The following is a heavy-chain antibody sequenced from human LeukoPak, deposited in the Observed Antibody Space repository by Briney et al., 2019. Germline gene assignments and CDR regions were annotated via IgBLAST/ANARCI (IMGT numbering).Heavy chain of an antibody. J-gene: IGHJ4*02. V-gene: IGHV3-7*03. CDR3: VKDSPPRYSGSPPAY. D-gene: IGHD1-26*01. Sequence: GGSLRLSCAASGFTFSSHWMNWVRQAPGKGLEWVANIKEDGSEKYYVDSVKGRFTISRDNAKNSLYLQMNSLRADDTAVYYCVKDSPPRYSGSPPAYWGQGTLVTVSS. CDR1: GFTFSSHW. CDR2: IKEDGSEK.